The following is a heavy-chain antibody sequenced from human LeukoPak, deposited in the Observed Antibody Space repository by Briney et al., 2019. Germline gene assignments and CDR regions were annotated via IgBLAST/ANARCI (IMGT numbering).Heavy chain of an antibody. D-gene: IGHD4-11*01. V-gene: IGHV3-23*01. CDR3: ARGDYPLAFDYYGMDV. J-gene: IGHJ6*02. CDR2: ISGSGGST. Sequence: PGGSLRLSCAASGFTFSSYAMSWVRQAPGKGLEWVSAISGSGGSTYYADSVKGRFTISRDNSKNTLYLQMNSLRAEDTAVYYCARGDYPLAFDYYGMDVWGQGTTVTVPS. CDR1: GFTFSSYA.